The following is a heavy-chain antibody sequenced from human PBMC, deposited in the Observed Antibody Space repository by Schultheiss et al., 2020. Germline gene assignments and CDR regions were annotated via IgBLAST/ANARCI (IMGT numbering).Heavy chain of an antibody. J-gene: IGHJ6*02. CDR3: AKDFAHDYYYRMDV. CDR2: ISYDGSNK. V-gene: IGHV3-30*07. CDR1: GYTFTGNY. Sequence: GESLKISCKAYGYTFTGNYMHWVRQAPGQGIEWMAVISYDGSNKYYADSVKGRFTISRDHSKNTLYLQMNSLRAEDTAVYYCAKDFAHDYYYRMDVWGQGTTVTVCS.